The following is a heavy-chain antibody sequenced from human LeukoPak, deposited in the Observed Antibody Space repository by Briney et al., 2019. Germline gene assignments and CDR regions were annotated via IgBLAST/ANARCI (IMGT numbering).Heavy chain of an antibody. D-gene: IGHD6-13*01. V-gene: IGHV1-8*01. CDR1: GYSFTSHD. CDR2: MNPNSGNT. J-gene: IGHJ4*02. Sequence: GASVKVSCKASGYSFTSHDINWVRQATGQGLEWMGWMNPNSGNTGYAQKFQDRVTMTRNTSISTAYLELSSLGSEDTAMYYCANALKRGSAGTLIDHWGQGTLVTVSS. CDR3: ANALKRGSAGTLIDH.